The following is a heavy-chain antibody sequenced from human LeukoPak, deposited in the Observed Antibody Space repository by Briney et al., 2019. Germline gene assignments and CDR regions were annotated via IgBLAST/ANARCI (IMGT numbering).Heavy chain of an antibody. Sequence: PGGSLRLSCAASGFTFSNFGFSWVRQAPGMGLEWVSGISGNGGNTYYADSVKGRFTISRDNSKNTLYLQMNSLRAEDTAVYYCAKVSPHGSWQLVPYPVWGQGTLVTVSS. V-gene: IGHV3-23*01. D-gene: IGHD6-13*01. CDR2: ISGNGGNT. CDR3: AKVSPHGSWQLVPYPV. CDR1: GFTFSNFG. J-gene: IGHJ4*02.